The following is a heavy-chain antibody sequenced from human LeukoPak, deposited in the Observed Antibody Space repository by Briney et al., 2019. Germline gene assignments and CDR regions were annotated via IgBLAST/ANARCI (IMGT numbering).Heavy chain of an antibody. CDR2: IYYSGST. D-gene: IGHD3-22*01. Sequence: SETLSLTCTVSGGSISSYYWSWIRQPPGKGLEWIGYIYYSGSTNYNPSLKSRVTISVDTSKNQFSLKLSSVTAADTAVYYCARVMFAMYYYDSSGYYFDYWGQGTLVTVSS. J-gene: IGHJ4*02. CDR3: ARVMFAMYYYDSSGYYFDY. CDR1: GGSISSYY. V-gene: IGHV4-59*01.